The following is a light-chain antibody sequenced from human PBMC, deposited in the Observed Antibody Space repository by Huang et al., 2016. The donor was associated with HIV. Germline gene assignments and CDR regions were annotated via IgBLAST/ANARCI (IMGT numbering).Light chain of an antibody. CDR2: DAS. CDR3: QQRGDWPLT. J-gene: IGKJ4*01. Sequence: EIVLTQSPATLSLSPGERATLSCRASQSIINFLAWYQQKPGQAPRLLLYDASNRATGIPARFSGSGSGTDFTLTISSLEPEDFAVYYCQQRGDWPLTFGGGTKVEI. CDR1: QSIINF. V-gene: IGKV3-11*01.